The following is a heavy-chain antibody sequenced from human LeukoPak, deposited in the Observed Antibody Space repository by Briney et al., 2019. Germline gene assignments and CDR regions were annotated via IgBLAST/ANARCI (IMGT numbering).Heavy chain of an antibody. V-gene: IGHV3-48*01. Sequence: GGSLRLSCAASGFAFSSYSMNWVRQAPGKGLEWVSYITGSISTIYHTDSVKGRFTISRDNAKNTLYLQMNSLRAEDTAIYYCAKNGDRGAYCTGGTCYPYFYYYMDVWGKGTTVTI. CDR3: AKNGDRGAYCTGGTCYPYFYYYMDV. J-gene: IGHJ6*03. CDR1: GFAFSSYS. D-gene: IGHD2-15*01. CDR2: ITGSISTI.